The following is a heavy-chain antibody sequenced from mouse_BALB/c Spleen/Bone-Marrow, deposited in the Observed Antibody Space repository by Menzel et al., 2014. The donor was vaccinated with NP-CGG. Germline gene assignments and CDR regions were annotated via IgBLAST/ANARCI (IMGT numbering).Heavy chain of an antibody. J-gene: IGHJ4*01. CDR2: IDPANGNT. V-gene: IGHV14-3*02. CDR3: ARPISL. Sequence: EVNLVESGAELVKPGASVKLSCTASGFNIKDTYMHWVKQRPEQGLEWIGRIDPANGNTKYDPKFQGKATITADTSSNTAYLQLSSLTSEDTAVYYCARPISLWGQGTSVTVSS. CDR1: GFNIKDTY.